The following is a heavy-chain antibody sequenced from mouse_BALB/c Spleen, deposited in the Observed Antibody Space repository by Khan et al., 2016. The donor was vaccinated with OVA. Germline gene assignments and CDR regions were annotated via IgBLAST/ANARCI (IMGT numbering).Heavy chain of an antibody. V-gene: IGHV1-7*01. J-gene: IGHJ3*01. D-gene: IGHD2-1*01. CDR3: ERRGLYGIFVY. CDR2: INPSTDYT. Sequence: QVQLKQSGTELAKPGASVKMSCKASGYTFISYWMHWVKQRPGQGLEWIGYINPSTDYTEYNQKFKDKATLTTDKSSNTAYMQLSSLTSEDSAVYDCERRGLYGIFVYWGQGTRVTVSA. CDR1: GYTFISYW.